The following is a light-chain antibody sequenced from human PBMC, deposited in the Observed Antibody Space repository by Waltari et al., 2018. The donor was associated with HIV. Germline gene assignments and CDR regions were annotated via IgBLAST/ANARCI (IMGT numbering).Light chain of an antibody. V-gene: IGKV3-20*01. CDR2: GAS. Sequence: EIVLTQSPGTLSLSPGERVTLTCRASQSVGLAWYQQKPGQAPRLLIYGASSRATGIPDRFRGSGSGTDFTLTITRLEPEDFAVYYCQQYGGSPYSFGQGTKLEIK. CDR3: QQYGGSPYS. CDR1: QSVG. J-gene: IGKJ2*03.